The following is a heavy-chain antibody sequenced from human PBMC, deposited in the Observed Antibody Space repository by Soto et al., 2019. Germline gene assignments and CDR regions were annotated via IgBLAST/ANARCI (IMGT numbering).Heavy chain of an antibody. D-gene: IGHD4-17*01. CDR2: INPNSGGT. CDR3: ARDPYYGDYEAWFDP. CDR1: GYTFTGYY. J-gene: IGHJ5*02. Sequence: ASVKVSCKASGYTFTGYYMHWVRQAPGQGLEWMGWINPNSGGTNYAQKFQGRVTMTRDTSISTAYMELSRLRSDDTAVYYCARDPYYGDYEAWFDPWGQGTLVTVSS. V-gene: IGHV1-2*02.